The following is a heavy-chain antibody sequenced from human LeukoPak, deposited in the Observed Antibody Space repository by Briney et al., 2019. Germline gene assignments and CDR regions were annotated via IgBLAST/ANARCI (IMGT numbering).Heavy chain of an antibody. CDR1: GFTVSSNY. J-gene: IGHJ1*01. Sequence: GGSLRLSCAASGFTVSSNYMSWVRQAPGKGLEWVSVIYSGGSTYYADSVKGRFTISRDNSKNTLYLQMNSLRAEDTAVYYCARGFDYGDYNEYFQHWGQGTLATVSS. V-gene: IGHV3-66*01. CDR3: ARGFDYGDYNEYFQH. D-gene: IGHD4-17*01. CDR2: IYSGGST.